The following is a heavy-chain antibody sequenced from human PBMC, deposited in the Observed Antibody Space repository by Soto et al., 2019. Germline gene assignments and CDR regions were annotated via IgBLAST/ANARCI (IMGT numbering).Heavy chain of an antibody. J-gene: IGHJ2*01. CDR3: AKSSAPTTSGYFDL. CDR1: GFTFSSYG. CDR2: ISYDGSNK. Sequence: QVQLVASGGGVVQPGRSLRLSCAASGFTFSSYGMHWVRQAPGKGLEWVAVISYDGSNKYYADSVKGRFTISRDNSKNTLYLQMNSLRAEDTAVYYCAKSSAPTTSGYFDLWGRGTLVTVSS. V-gene: IGHV3-30*18. D-gene: IGHD1-1*01.